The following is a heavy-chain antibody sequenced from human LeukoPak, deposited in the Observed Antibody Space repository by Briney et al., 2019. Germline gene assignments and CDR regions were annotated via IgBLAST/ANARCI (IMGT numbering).Heavy chain of an antibody. V-gene: IGHV3-30*18. J-gene: IGHJ6*04. CDR3: AKEMLLWFGELDYYGMDV. Sequence: GGSLRLSCAASGFTFSSYSMQWVRLAPGKGLEWVAVISYDGSNRYYADSVKGRFTISRDNSKNTLYLQMNSLRAEDTAVYYCAKEMLLWFGELDYYGMDVWGKGTTVTVSS. D-gene: IGHD3-10*01. CDR1: GFTFSSYS. CDR2: ISYDGSNR.